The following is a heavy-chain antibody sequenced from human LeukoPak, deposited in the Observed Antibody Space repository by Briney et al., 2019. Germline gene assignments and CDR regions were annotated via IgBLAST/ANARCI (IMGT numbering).Heavy chain of an antibody. Sequence: SVKVSCTASGGTFSSYAISWVRQAPGQGLEWMGGIIPIFGTANYAQKFQGRVTITADESTSTAYMELSSLRSEDTAVYYCASGRYYDILTGPYYFDYWGQGTLVTVSS. CDR2: IIPIFGTA. V-gene: IGHV1-69*13. J-gene: IGHJ4*02. CDR1: GGTFSSYA. D-gene: IGHD3-9*01. CDR3: ASGRYYDILTGPYYFDY.